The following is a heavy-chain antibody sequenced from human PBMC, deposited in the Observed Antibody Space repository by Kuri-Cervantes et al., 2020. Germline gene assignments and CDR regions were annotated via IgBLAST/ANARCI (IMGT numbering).Heavy chain of an antibody. J-gene: IGHJ6*03. V-gene: IGHV1-2*02. CDR2: INPNSGGT. Sequence: ASVKVSCKASGYTFTGYYIHWVRQAPGQGLEWMGWINPNSGGTNYAQKFQGRVTMTRDTPISTAYMELSRLRSDDTAIYFCARVLSTQKKKVVTLTVTDYFYYMDVWGKGTTVTVSS. CDR1: GYTFTGYY. CDR3: ARVLSTQKKKVVTLTVTDYFYYMDV. D-gene: IGHD2-21*02.